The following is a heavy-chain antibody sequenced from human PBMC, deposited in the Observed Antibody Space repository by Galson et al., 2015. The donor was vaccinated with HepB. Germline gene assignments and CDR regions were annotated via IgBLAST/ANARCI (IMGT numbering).Heavy chain of an antibody. J-gene: IGHJ6*02. D-gene: IGHD3-3*01. V-gene: IGHV3-33*01. Sequence: YPRLPCAAAGVNFSRYGMHWVRQAPGKGLEWVAVIWYAGSNKYYADSVKGRFTISRDISKNTLYLQMNSLRAEDTAVYYCERDRHYDFWSGTPIRGMDVWGQGTTVTVSS. CDR2: IWYAGSNK. CDR3: ERDRHYDFWSGTPIRGMDV. CDR1: GVNFSRYG.